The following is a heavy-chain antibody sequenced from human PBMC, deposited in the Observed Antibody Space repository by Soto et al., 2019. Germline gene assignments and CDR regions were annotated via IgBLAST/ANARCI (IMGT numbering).Heavy chain of an antibody. Sequence: EVQLVESGGGLVKPGGSLGLSCAGSGFTFSSYSMNWLRQAPWKGLEWVSSISSCSSYIYYANLVKGRFTIARDNAKNSLYLQMNRLRAEETAVYYWSRDHDSSRRMGVWGPGTTVTVSS. CDR1: GFTFSSYS. D-gene: IGHD6-13*01. CDR3: SRDHDSSRRMGV. J-gene: IGHJ6*02. V-gene: IGHV3-21*01. CDR2: ISSCSSYI.